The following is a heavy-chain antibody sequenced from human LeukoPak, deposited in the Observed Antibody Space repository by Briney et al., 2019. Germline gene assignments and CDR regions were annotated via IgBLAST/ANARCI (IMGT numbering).Heavy chain of an antibody. J-gene: IGHJ4*02. CDR1: GFIFSTYG. V-gene: IGHV3-30*18. Sequence: GGSLRLSCAASGFIFSTYGIHWVRQAPGKGLEWVAVITNDGSNKYYADSVKGRFTISRDNSKNTLYLQMNSLRAEDTAVYYCAKGLSGGGQRGYFDYWGQGTLVTVSS. CDR2: ITNDGSNK. D-gene: IGHD4-23*01. CDR3: AKGLSGGGQRGYFDY.